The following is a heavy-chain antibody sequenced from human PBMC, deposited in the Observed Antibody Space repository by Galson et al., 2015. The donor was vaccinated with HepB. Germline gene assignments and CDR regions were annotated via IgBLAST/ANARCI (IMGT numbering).Heavy chain of an antibody. CDR1: GVSLSTSGMR. Sequence: PALGKPTQTLTLTCSFSGVSLSTSGMRVNWIRQPPGKALEWLARIDWDNDKFYSTSLKTRLTISKDTSKNQVVPTMPTMDPVDTATYYYARLAVSGSYYSHYSGHGALVTVSS. V-gene: IGHV2-70*04. CDR3: ARLAVSGSYYSHY. CDR2: IDWDNDK. J-gene: IGHJ4*01. D-gene: IGHD1-26*01.